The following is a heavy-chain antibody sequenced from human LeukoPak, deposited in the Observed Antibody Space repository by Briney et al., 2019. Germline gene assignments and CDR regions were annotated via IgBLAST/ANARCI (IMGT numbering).Heavy chain of an antibody. D-gene: IGHD5-18*01. CDR3: ARAHTPLRSDYYYYLDV. CDR1: GGSFSGHY. Sequence: SETLSLTCTVPGGSFSGHYWTWIRQPAGRGLEFIGRVYITGPTDYNASLQGRVTMSVDTSKSQFSLNLTSVTAADTAVYYCARAHTPLRSDYYYYLDVWGKGTTVTVS. V-gene: IGHV4-4*07. CDR2: VYITGPT. J-gene: IGHJ6*03.